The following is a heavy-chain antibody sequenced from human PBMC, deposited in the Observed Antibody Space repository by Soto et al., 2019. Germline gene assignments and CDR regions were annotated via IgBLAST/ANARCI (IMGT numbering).Heavy chain of an antibody. J-gene: IGHJ6*02. CDR2: ISGSGIST. D-gene: IGHD6-13*01. Sequence: EVQLLESGGALVQPGGALRLSCAASGFTFSNYAMSWVRQAPGKGLEWVSSISGSGISTHYTDTVEGRFTIYRDSSKNTVYLQPSSLRPEDTAVYNCATDGCGTTGRVIFLRDDSRDFYSYSGMDVWGQGTTVPVS. CDR3: ATDGCGTTGRVIFLRDDSRDFYSYSGMDV. CDR1: GFTFSNYA. V-gene: IGHV3-23*01.